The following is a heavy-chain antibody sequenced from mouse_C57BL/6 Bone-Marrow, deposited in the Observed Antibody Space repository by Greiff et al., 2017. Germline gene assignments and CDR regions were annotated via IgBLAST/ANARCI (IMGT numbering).Heavy chain of an antibody. CDR3: ARFINTVENYAMDY. V-gene: IGHV1-76*01. CDR1: GYTFTDYY. J-gene: IGHJ4*01. CDR2: IYPGSGNT. D-gene: IGHD1-1*01. Sequence: QVQLQQSGAELVRPGASVKLSCKASGYTFTDYYINWVKQRPGQGLEWIARIYPGSGNTYYNEKFKGKATLTAEKSSSTAYMQLSSLTSEDSAVYVCARFINTVENYAMDYWGQGTSVTVSS.